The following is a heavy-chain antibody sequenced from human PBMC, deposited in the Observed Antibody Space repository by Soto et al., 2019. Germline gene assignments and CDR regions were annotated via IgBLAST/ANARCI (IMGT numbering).Heavy chain of an antibody. D-gene: IGHD1-1*01. CDR2: ISDSGDST. Sequence: GGSLRLSCAASGFTLSSYAMGWVRQAPVKGLEWVSAISDSGDSTYHADSVKGRFTISRDNSKNTLYLQMNSLRAEDTAVYYCATRPGYAYYWGQGTLVTVSS. CDR1: GFTLSSYA. V-gene: IGHV3-23*01. J-gene: IGHJ4*02. CDR3: ATRPGYAYY.